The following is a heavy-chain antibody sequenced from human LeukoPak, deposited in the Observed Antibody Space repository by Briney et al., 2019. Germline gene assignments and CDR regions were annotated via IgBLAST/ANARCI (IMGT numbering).Heavy chain of an antibody. Sequence: TGGSLRLSCAASGSTFSSYAMHWVRQAPGKGLEWVAVISYDGSNKYYADSVKGRFTISRDNSKNTLYLQMNSLRAEDTAVYYCARALYDSSGYCLDYWGQGTLVTVSS. V-gene: IGHV3-30*04. CDR1: GSTFSSYA. CDR2: ISYDGSNK. D-gene: IGHD3-22*01. J-gene: IGHJ4*02. CDR3: ARALYDSSGYCLDY.